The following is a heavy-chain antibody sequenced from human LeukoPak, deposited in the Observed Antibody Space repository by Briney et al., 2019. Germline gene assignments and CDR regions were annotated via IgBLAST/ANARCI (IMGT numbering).Heavy chain of an antibody. CDR1: GGSLSSGDYY. D-gene: IGHD3-10*01. CDR3: ARDVWFGGYCAFDI. Sequence: SETLSLTCAVSGGSLSSGDYYWGWGRQPPGRGVGWGGYIYYSGSTYYNPSLKSRVTISVDTSKNQFSLKLSSVTAADTAVYYCARDVWFGGYCAFDIWGQGTMVTVSS. J-gene: IGHJ3*02. V-gene: IGHV4-30-4*01. CDR2: IYYSGST.